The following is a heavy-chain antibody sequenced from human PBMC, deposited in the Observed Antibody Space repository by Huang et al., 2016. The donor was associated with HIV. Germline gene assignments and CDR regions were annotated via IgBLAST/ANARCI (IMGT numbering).Heavy chain of an antibody. CDR1: GYTFTDFY. D-gene: IGHD6-19*01. Sequence: EQLLQSGADVKKPGASVTVSCKASGYTFTDFYLHWVRQAPGEGVVWMGWVLPHSGSTKFAQKFQGRVTMTRDTSISTAYMELTRLRSDDTAVYFCARYKSGWTRGGYGMDVWGQGTTVTVSS. V-gene: IGHV1-2*02. J-gene: IGHJ6*02. CDR2: VLPHSGST. CDR3: ARYKSGWTRGGYGMDV.